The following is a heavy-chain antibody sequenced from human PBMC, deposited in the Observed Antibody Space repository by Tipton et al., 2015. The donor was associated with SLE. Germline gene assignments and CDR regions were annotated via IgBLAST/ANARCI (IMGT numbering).Heavy chain of an antibody. J-gene: IGHJ5*02. V-gene: IGHV4-34*01. CDR3: ARGPPFMEWERNWFDP. Sequence: AGLVKPSETLSLTCAVYGGSFSGYYWGWIRQPPGKGLEWIGSIYYSGSTYYNPSLKSRVTISVDRSKNQFSLKLTSVTAADTAVYYCARGPPFMEWERNWFDPWGQGTQVTVSS. CDR1: GGSFSGYY. CDR2: IYYSGST. D-gene: IGHD3-3*02.